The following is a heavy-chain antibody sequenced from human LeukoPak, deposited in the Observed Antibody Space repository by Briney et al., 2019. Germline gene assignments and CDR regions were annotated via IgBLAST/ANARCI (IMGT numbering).Heavy chain of an antibody. Sequence: GGSLRLSCAASGFTFSSYGMHRVRQAPGKGLEWVALISYDGSNKYYADSVKGRFTISRDNSKNTLYLQMNSLRAEDTAVYYCAKVYSYGGSYQRTTYYFDYWGQGTLVTVSS. CDR3: AKVYSYGGSYQRTTYYFDY. CDR2: ISYDGSNK. CDR1: GFTFSSYG. D-gene: IGHD1-26*01. V-gene: IGHV3-30*18. J-gene: IGHJ4*02.